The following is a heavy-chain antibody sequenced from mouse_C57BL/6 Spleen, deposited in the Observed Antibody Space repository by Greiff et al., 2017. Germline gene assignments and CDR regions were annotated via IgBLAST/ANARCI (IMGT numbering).Heavy chain of an antibody. CDR3: ARIRLANWETY. D-gene: IGHD4-1*01. CDR1: GYSFTGYY. J-gene: IGHJ3*01. CDR2: INPSTGGT. Sequence: VQLKQSGPELVKPGASVKISCKASGYSFTGYYMNWVKQSPEKSLEWIGEINPSTGGTTYNQKFKAKATLTVDKSSSTAYMQLKSLTSEDSAVYYCARIRLANWETYWGQGTLVTVSA. V-gene: IGHV1-42*01.